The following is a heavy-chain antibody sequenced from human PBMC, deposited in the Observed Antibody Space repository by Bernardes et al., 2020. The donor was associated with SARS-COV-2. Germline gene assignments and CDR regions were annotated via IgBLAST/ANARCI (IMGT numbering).Heavy chain of an antibody. CDR3: ARRTKITMIVIAVVGWFDP. D-gene: IGHD3-22*01. CDR1: GGSFSGYY. V-gene: IGHV4-34*01. CDR2: INHSGST. J-gene: IGHJ5*02. Sequence: SETLSLTCAVYGGSFSGYYWSWIRQPPGTGLEWIGEINHSGSTNYNPSLKSRVTISVDTSKNQFSLKLSSVTAADTAVYYCARRTKITMIVIAVVGWFDPWGQGTLVTVSS.